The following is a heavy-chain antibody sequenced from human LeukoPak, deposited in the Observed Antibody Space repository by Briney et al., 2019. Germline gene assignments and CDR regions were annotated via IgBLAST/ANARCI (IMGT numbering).Heavy chain of an antibody. CDR1: GGSFSGYY. J-gene: IGHJ6*02. CDR3: ARVKLVRGVIGYYYYYGMDV. CDR2: INHSGST. D-gene: IGHD3-10*01. V-gene: IGHV4-34*01. Sequence: SETLSLTCAVYGGSFSGYYWSWIRQPPGKGLEWIGEINHSGSTNYNPSLKSRVTISVGTSKNQFSLKLSSVTAADTAVYYCARVKLVRGVIGYYYYYGMDVWGQGTTVTVSS.